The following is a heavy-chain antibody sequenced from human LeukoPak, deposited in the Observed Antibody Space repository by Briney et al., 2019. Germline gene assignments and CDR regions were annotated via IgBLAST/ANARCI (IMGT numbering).Heavy chain of an antibody. Sequence: AGGSLRLSCAASGFTLSSYAIQWVRQAPGKGLEWQAVISYDGSNKYSAAAVKGLFTISRDNSKNTLYLIINSLRAEDTAVYYCARDRQWNYYYMDVWGKGTTVTVSS. CDR1: GFTLSSYA. V-gene: IGHV3-30*04. CDR2: ISYDGSNK. J-gene: IGHJ6*03. D-gene: IGHD6-19*01. CDR3: ARDRQWNYYYMDV.